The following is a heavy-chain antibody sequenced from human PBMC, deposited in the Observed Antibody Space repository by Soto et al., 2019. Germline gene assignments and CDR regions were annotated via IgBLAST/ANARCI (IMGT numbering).Heavy chain of an antibody. J-gene: IGHJ4*02. CDR3: ARAKVGYYDCFDY. D-gene: IGHD3-22*01. CDR2: IYYSGST. CDR1: GCSISSYY. Sequence: PSETLSLTCTVSGCSISSYYWSWIRQPPGKGLEWIGYIYYSGSTNYNPSLKSRVTISVDTSKNQFSLKLSSVTAADTAVYYCARAKVGYYDCFDYWGQGTLVTVS. V-gene: IGHV4-59*01.